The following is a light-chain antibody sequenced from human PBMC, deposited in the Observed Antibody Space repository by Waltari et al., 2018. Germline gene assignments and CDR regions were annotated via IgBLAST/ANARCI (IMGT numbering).Light chain of an antibody. CDR1: SSNIGPNF. CDR3: AAWEDGLSRLV. J-gene: IGLJ3*02. Sequence: QSVLTQPPSTSGTPGQRVTISCSGSSSNIGPNFVYWYQQPPGTAPKLLIFKDNPGHAGVPVLFSASRAGTAAPVAFSGLRSEDESDYYFAAWEDGLSRLVFGGGTKLTVL. V-gene: IGLV1-47*01. CDR2: KDN.